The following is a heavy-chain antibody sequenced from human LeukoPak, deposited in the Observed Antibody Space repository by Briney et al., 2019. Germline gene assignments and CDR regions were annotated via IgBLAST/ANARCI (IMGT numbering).Heavy chain of an antibody. D-gene: IGHD3/OR15-3a*01. V-gene: IGHV4-59*08. CDR1: GGSISSYY. CDR3: ARVGSGYDFFDY. J-gene: IGHJ4*02. Sequence: PSETLSLTCTVSGGSISSYYWSWIRQPPGKGLEWIGYIYDSGSTNYNPSLKSRVTISVDTSKNHFSLRLSSVTAADTAVYYCARVGSGYDFFDYWGQGTLVTVSS. CDR2: IYDSGST.